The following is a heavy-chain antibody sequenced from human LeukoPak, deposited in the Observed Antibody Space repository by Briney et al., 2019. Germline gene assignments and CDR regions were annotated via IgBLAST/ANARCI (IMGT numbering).Heavy chain of an antibody. V-gene: IGHV3-48*03. Sequence: GSLRLSCAASGFTFSTYEMNWVRQAPGKGLEWVSYISSSGSTIYYADSVKGRFTISRDNAKNSLYLQMNSLRAEDTAVYYCARGPLDMIGDAFDIWGQGTMVTVSS. CDR3: ARGPLDMIGDAFDI. CDR2: ISSSGSTI. J-gene: IGHJ3*02. D-gene: IGHD3-22*01. CDR1: GFTFSTYE.